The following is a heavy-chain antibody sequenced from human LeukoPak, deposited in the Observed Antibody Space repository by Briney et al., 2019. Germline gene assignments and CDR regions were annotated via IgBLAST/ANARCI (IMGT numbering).Heavy chain of an antibody. CDR3: ARDQGSMIVVRTTIWYFDL. D-gene: IGHD3-22*01. CDR1: AFTFSNYW. Sequence: SGGSLRLSCAASAFTFSNYWMSWVRQAPGKGLEWVANINQDGSEIYYVDSVKGRFTISRDNAKNSLYLQINSVRADDTAVYYCARDQGSMIVVRTTIWYFDLWGRGTLVTVSS. V-gene: IGHV3-7*01. J-gene: IGHJ2*01. CDR2: INQDGSEI.